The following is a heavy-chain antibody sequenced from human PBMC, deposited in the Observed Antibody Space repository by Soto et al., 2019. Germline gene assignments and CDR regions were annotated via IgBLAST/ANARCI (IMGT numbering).Heavy chain of an antibody. J-gene: IGHJ6*02. CDR2: IKSKTDGGTT. Sequence: GGSLRLSCAASGFTFSSYSMNWVRQAPGKGLEWVGRIKSKTDGGTTDYAAPVKGRFTISRDDSKNTLYLQMNSLKTEDTAVYYCTTDQVAATYYYYYGMDVWGQGTTVTVSS. CDR3: TTDQVAATYYYYYGMDV. D-gene: IGHD2-15*01. CDR1: GFTFSSYS. V-gene: IGHV3-15*01.